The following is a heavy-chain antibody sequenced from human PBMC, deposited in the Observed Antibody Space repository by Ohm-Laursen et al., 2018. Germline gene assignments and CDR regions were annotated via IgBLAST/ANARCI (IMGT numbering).Heavy chain of an antibody. CDR1: GFTFSSYA. J-gene: IGHJ4*02. CDR3: ARAHSDYYFDY. V-gene: IGHV3-64*01. CDR2: ISSNGGST. Sequence: SLRLSCAASGFTFSSYAMHWVRQAPGKGLEYVSAISSNGGSTYYANSVKGRFTISRDNSKNTLYLQMGSLRAEDMAVYYCARAHSDYYFDYWGQGTLATVSS. D-gene: IGHD3/OR15-3a*01.